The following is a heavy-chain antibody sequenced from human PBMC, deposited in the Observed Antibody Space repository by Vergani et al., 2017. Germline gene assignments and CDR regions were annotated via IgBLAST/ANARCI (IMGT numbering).Heavy chain of an antibody. V-gene: IGHV3-30*07. Sequence: QVQLVESGGGVVQPGRSLRLSCAASGFTFSSYAMHWVRQAPGKGLEWVAVISYDGSNKYYADSVKGRFTISRDNSKNTLYLQMNSLRAEDTAVYYCARGLDYGDYYFDYWGQGTLVTVSS. CDR3: ARGLDYGDYYFDY. CDR2: ISYDGSNK. J-gene: IGHJ4*02. D-gene: IGHD4-17*01. CDR1: GFTFSSYA.